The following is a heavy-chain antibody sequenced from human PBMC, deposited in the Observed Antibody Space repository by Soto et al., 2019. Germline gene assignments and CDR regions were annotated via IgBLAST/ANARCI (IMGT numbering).Heavy chain of an antibody. V-gene: IGHV4-61*08. CDR3: ERINRIEQVDTYHYHSMDV. CDR1: GASVSTDGYY. D-gene: IGHD5-18*01. Sequence: PSETLSLTCTVSGASVSTDGYYWSWIRQPPGKGLEYIGYIYYSGSTDYNPSLKSRVTTSLDTSKNQFSLILRSVTAADTAVYYCERINRIEQVDTYHYHSMDVWSQGTTVTVSS. J-gene: IGHJ6*02. CDR2: IYYSGST.